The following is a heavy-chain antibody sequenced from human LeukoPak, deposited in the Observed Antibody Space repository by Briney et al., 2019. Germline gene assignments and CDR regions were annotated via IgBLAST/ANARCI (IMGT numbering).Heavy chain of an antibody. V-gene: IGHV1-46*01. CDR1: GYTFTSYY. J-gene: IGHJ4*02. CDR2: INPSGGST. CDR3: AREPRPNYDFWSGNFDY. Sequence: GASVKVSYKASGYTFTSYYMHWVRQAPGQGLEWMGIINPSGGSTSYAQKFQGRVTMTRDTSTSTVYMELSSLRSEDTAVYYCAREPRPNYDFWSGNFDYWGQGTLVTVSS. D-gene: IGHD3-3*01.